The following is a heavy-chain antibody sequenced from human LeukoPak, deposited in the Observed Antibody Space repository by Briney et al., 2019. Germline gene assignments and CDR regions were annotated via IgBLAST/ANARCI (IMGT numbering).Heavy chain of an antibody. CDR1: GFTFSSYV. D-gene: IGHD5-12*01. Sequence: PGGALRDSCAASGFTFSSYVMSRVRQAPGKGVEWVSTISNSNGNTYYADSVKGRVTISRENSKKTQYLQMNSLTAEDTAIYYCAKATGAQGTWGQGNLTTVSS. J-gene: IGHJ5*02. CDR2: ISNSNGNT. CDR3: AKATGAQGT. V-gene: IGHV3-23*01.